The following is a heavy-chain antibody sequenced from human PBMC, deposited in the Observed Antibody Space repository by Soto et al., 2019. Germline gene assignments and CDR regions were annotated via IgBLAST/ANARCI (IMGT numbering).Heavy chain of an antibody. V-gene: IGHV4-59*08. CDR1: GGSINSYC. Sequence: QVQLQESGPGLVKPSETLSLTCTVSGGSINSYCWSWIRQPPGKGLEWIAYIFDSGNANYNPSLRSRDTISVITSKNQFSLKLTSVTAADTSVYYCARHRRTTVAKFYFDNWGQGALVTVSS. D-gene: IGHD4-4*01. J-gene: IGHJ4*02. CDR3: ARHRRTTVAKFYFDN. CDR2: IFDSGNA.